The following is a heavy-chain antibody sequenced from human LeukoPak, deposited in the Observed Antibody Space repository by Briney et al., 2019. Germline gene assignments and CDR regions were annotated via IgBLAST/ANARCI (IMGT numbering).Heavy chain of an antibody. V-gene: IGHV1-46*01. Sequence: ASVKVSCKASGYTFSSYSMHWVRQAPGQGLEWMGIINPSGGSTSYAQKFQGRVTMTRDTSTSTVYMELSSLRSEDTAVYYCARESGAGPNSGYCYFDYWGQGTLVTVSS. CDR2: INPSGGST. D-gene: IGHD3-22*01. J-gene: IGHJ4*02. CDR1: GYTFSSYS. CDR3: ARESGAGPNSGYCYFDY.